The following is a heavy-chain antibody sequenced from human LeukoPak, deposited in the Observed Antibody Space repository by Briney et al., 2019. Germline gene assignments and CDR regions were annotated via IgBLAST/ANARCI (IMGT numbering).Heavy chain of an antibody. Sequence: ASVKVSCKASGYTFTSYYMHWVRQAPGQGLEWMGIINPSVDSATYAQKFQGRVTMTSDTSTSTVYMDLGSLRSEDTAVYYCARERGSFDYWGQGTLVTVSS. D-gene: IGHD3-10*01. V-gene: IGHV1-46*01. CDR3: ARERGSFDY. J-gene: IGHJ4*02. CDR1: GYTFTSYY. CDR2: INPSVDSA.